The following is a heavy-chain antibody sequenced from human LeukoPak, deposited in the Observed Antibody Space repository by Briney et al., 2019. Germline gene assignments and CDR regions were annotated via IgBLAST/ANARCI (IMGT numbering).Heavy chain of an antibody. CDR1: GFTFSSYA. V-gene: IGHV3-30*18. D-gene: IGHD5-18*01. Sequence: GGSLRLSCAASGFTFSSYAMHWVRQAPGKGLEWVAVISNDGTKKYYADSVKGRFTVSKDNSKNTLYLQMSSLRPEDTAVYYCAKEKYRGYSYGSGDYWGQRTLVSVSS. CDR2: ISNDGTKK. J-gene: IGHJ4*02. CDR3: AKEKYRGYSYGSGDY.